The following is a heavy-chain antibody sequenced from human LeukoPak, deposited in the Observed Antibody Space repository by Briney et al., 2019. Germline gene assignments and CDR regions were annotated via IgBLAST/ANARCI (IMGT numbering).Heavy chain of an antibody. Sequence: GSVKVSCKASGYTFTSYDINWVRQATGQGLEWMGWMNPNSGNTGYAQKFQGRVTITRNTSISTAYMELSSLRSEDTAVYYCARGRAARRPVDAFDIWGQGTMVTVSS. V-gene: IGHV1-8*03. D-gene: IGHD6-6*01. CDR2: MNPNSGNT. CDR3: ARGRAARRPVDAFDI. CDR1: GYTFTSYD. J-gene: IGHJ3*02.